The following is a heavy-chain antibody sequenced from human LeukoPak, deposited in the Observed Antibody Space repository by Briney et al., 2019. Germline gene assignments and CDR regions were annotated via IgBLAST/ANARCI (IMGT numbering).Heavy chain of an antibody. CDR3: AKDNGLAAVITGTTFFDY. J-gene: IGHJ4*02. CDR2: ISWNSGSI. V-gene: IGHV3-9*03. CDR1: GFTFDDYA. Sequence: GRSLRLSCAASGFTFDDYAMHWVRQAPGKGMEWVSGISWNSGSIGYADSVKGRFTISRDNAKNSLYLQMNSLRAEDMALYYCAKDNGLAAVITGTTFFDYWGQGTLVTVS. D-gene: IGHD1-7*01.